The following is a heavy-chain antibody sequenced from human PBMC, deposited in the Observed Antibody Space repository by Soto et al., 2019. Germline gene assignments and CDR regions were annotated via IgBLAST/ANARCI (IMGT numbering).Heavy chain of an antibody. J-gene: IGHJ4*02. CDR1: GGSISSYY. CDR2: IYYSGST. Sequence: PSETLSLTCTVSGGSISSYYWSWIRQPPGKGLEWIGYIYYSGSTNYNPSLKSRVTISVDTSKNQFSLKLSSVTAADTAVYYCARAPDCSGGSCYDYWGQGTLVTVSS. D-gene: IGHD2-15*01. CDR3: ARAPDCSGGSCYDY. V-gene: IGHV4-59*01.